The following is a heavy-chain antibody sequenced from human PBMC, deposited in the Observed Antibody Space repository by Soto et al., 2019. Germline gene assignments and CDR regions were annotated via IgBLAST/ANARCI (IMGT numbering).Heavy chain of an antibody. V-gene: IGHV4-31*03. D-gene: IGHD3-3*01. J-gene: IGHJ3*02. CDR2: IYYSGST. CDR1: GGSISSGGYY. CDR3: ARDITIFGVARRGAFDI. Sequence: SETLSLTCTVSGGSISSGGYYWSWIRQHPGKGLEWIGYIYYSGSTYYNPSLRSRVTISVDTSKNQFSLKLSSVTAADTAMYYCARDITIFGVARRGAFDIWGQGTMVTVSS.